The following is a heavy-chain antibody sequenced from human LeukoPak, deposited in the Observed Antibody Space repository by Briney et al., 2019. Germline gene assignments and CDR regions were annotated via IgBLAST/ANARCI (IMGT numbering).Heavy chain of an antibody. V-gene: IGHV4-4*07. J-gene: IGHJ5*02. Sequence: SETQSLTCTVSGGSFSSYYWSWIRQPAGKGLEWIGRIYTSGSTNYNPSLKSRVTMSVDTSKNQFSLKLSSVTAADTAVYYCARDRLERLANWFDPWGQGTLVTVSS. D-gene: IGHD1-1*01. CDR2: IYTSGST. CDR1: GGSFSSYY. CDR3: ARDRLERLANWFDP.